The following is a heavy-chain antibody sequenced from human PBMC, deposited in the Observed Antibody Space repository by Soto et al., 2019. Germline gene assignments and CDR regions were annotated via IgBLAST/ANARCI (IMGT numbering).Heavy chain of an antibody. CDR3: ARRTIFGVDLFGS. J-gene: IGHJ4*02. V-gene: IGHV5-10-1*01. CDR1: GYTFTTYW. CDR2: IDPGDSYT. Sequence: GESLKISCKGSGYTFTTYWITWLRQMPGKGLEWMGRIDPGDSYTNYSPSFQGHISISVDKSITTAYLQWDSLKASDTAIHYCARRTIFGVDLFGSWGQGTLVGVSS. D-gene: IGHD3-3*01.